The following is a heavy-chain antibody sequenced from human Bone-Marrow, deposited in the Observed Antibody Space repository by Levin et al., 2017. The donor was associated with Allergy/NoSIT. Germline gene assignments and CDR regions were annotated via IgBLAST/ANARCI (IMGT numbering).Heavy chain of an antibody. CDR2: ISSSSYST. CDR3: ASERRATFDN. Sequence: QPGGSLRLSCEASGFTFSTYNMNWVRQAPGKGLEWVSYISSSSYSTYYADSVKGRFTISRENAKNSLYLQMNSLRAEDTAVYYCASERRATFDNWGLGTLVTVSS. CDR1: GFTFSTYN. V-gene: IGHV3-48*01. J-gene: IGHJ4*02.